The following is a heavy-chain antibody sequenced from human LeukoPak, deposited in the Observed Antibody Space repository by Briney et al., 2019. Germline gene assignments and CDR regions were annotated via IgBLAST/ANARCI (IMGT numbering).Heavy chain of an antibody. D-gene: IGHD2-8*02. J-gene: IGHJ4*02. CDR2: ITGSGDST. CDR1: GFSFSACA. V-gene: IGHV3-23*01. CDR3: AKGTLRSCTGARCYPFDY. Sequence: GGSLRLSCAASGFSFSACAMNWVRQAPGKGLEWVSSITGSGDSTYIADSVKGRFTIYRDNSKNTMYMQMNILRAEDTAVYYCAKGTLRSCTGARCYPFDYWGQGTLVNVSS.